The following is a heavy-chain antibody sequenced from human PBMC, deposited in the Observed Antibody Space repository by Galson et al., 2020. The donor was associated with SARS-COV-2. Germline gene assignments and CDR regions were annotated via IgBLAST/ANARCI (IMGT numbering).Heavy chain of an antibody. D-gene: IGHD3-10*01. J-gene: IGHJ6*02. V-gene: IGHV1-18*04. Sequence: ASVKVSCKASGYTFTSYGISWVRQAPGQGLEWMGWLSAYNGNTHYAQKLQGRVTMTTDTSTSTAYMELRSLRSDDTAVYYCARYYYYGSGSYYNVHYYYYCMDVWGQGTTVTVSS. CDR1: GYTFTSYG. CDR3: ARYYYYGSGSYYNVHYYYYCMDV. CDR2: LSAYNGNT.